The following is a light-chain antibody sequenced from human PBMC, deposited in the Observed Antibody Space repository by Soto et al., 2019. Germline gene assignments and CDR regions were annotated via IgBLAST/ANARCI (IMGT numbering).Light chain of an antibody. J-gene: IGLJ2*01. V-gene: IGLV1-51*01. CDR1: SSNIVSNY. Sequence: QSVLTQPPSVSAAPGQKVTISCSGSSSNIVSNYVSWYQQLPGTAPKLLIYDNNKRPSGIPDRFSGSKSGTSATLGITGLQTGDEADYYCGTWDSSLSAGVFGGGTKLTVL. CDR3: GTWDSSLSAGV. CDR2: DNN.